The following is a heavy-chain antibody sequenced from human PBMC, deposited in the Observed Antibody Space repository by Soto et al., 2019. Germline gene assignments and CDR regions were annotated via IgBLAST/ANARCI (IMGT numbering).Heavy chain of an antibody. CDR3: ARLNSRIAVAGTGVDY. V-gene: IGHV5-51*01. CDR1: GYSFTSYW. J-gene: IGHJ4*02. Sequence: GESLKISCKGSGYSFTSYWIGWVRQMPWKGLEWMGIIYPGDSDTRYSPSFQGQVTISADKSISTAYLQWSSLKASDTAMYYCARLNSRIAVAGTGVDYWGQGTLVTVS. CDR2: IYPGDSDT. D-gene: IGHD6-19*01.